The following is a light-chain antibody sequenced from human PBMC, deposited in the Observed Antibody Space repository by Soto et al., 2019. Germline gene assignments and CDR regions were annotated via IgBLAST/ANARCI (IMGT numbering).Light chain of an antibody. CDR1: SSNIGAGYG. V-gene: IGLV1-40*01. Sequence: QSVLTQPPSVSGAPGQGVTISCTGSSSNIGAGYGVNWYQQLPGSAPKLLIYGSGNRPSGVPDRFSGSKSGTSASLAITGLQAEDEADYYCQSYDSSLRGAVFGAGTKLTVL. CDR3: QSYDSSLRGAV. J-gene: IGLJ1*01. CDR2: GSG.